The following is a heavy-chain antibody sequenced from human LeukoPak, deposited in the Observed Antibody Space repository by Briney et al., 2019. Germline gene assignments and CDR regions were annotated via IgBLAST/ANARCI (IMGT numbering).Heavy chain of an antibody. D-gene: IGHD6-19*01. Sequence: PSETLSLTCTVSGGSISNYYWSWIRQPPGKGLEWIGYIYYSGTTNYNPSLKSRVTISVDTSKNQFSLKLSSVTAADTAVYYCAGVAVTRWGQGTLVTVSS. CDR3: AGVAVTR. J-gene: IGHJ4*02. CDR1: GGSISNYY. CDR2: IYYSGTT. V-gene: IGHV4-59*12.